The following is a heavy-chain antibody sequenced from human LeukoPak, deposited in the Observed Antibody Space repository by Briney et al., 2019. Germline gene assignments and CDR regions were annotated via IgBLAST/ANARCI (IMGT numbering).Heavy chain of an antibody. Sequence: GESLKISCKGSGYSFTSYWIGWVRQMPGKGLEWMGIIYPGDSDTRYGPSFQGQVTISADKSISTAYLQWSSLKASDTAMYYCARNPKPYYDILTGYPEDAFDIWGQGTMVTVSS. CDR2: IYPGDSDT. J-gene: IGHJ3*02. CDR1: GYSFTSYW. D-gene: IGHD3-9*01. CDR3: ARNPKPYYDILTGYPEDAFDI. V-gene: IGHV5-51*01.